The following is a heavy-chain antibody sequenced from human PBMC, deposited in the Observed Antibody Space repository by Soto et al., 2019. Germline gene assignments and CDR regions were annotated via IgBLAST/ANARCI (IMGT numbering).Heavy chain of an antibody. CDR3: ARWGDSAMVYSPCDWFDP. J-gene: IGHJ5*02. CDR1: GGSISSGVYY. V-gene: IGHV4-31*03. CDR2: IYYSGST. Sequence: QVQLQESGPGLVKPSQTLSLTCTVSGGSISSGVYYWSCIRQHPGKGLEGIGYIYYSGSTYYNPSLKSRVTISVDTSKHQFSLKLSSVTAADTAVYYCARWGDSAMVYSPCDWFDPWGQGTLVTVSS. D-gene: IGHD5-18*01.